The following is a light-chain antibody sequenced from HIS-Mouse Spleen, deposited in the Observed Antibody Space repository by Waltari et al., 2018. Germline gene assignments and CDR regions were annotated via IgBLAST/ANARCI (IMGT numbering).Light chain of an antibody. CDR1: SPNIGSNY. V-gene: IGLV1-47*01. J-gene: IGLJ3*02. Sequence: QSVLTQPPSASGTPGQRVTISCSGSSPNIGSNYVYWYQQLPGTAPKPPTYRNNQRPSGVPDRFSGSKSGTSASLAISGLRSEDEADYYCAAWDDSLSGPVFGGGTKLTVL. CDR2: RNN. CDR3: AAWDDSLSGPV.